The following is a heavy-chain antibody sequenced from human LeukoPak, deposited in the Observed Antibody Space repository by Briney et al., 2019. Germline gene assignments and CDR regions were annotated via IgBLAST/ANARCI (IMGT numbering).Heavy chain of an antibody. Sequence: PSETLSLTCTVSGYSISSGYYWGWIRQPPGKGLEWIGSIYYSGSTYYNPSLKRRVTISVDTSKNQISLKLSSVTAADTAVYYCARGSGSYWGQGTLVTVSS. CDR1: GYSISSGYY. J-gene: IGHJ4*02. V-gene: IGHV4-38-2*02. CDR3: ARGSGSY. CDR2: IYYSGST. D-gene: IGHD6-19*01.